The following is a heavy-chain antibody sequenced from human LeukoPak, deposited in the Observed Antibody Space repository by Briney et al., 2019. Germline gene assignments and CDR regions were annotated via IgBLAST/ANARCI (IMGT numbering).Heavy chain of an antibody. J-gene: IGHJ4*02. CDR2: ISSNGGST. CDR3: ARSSGSYIGDVDY. D-gene: IGHD1-26*01. Sequence: GGSLRLSCAASGFTFSSYAMHWVRQAPGKGLAYVSAISSNGGSTYYANSVKGRFTISRDNSKNKLYLQMGSLRAEDMAVYYCARSSGSYIGDVDYWGQGTLVTVSS. V-gene: IGHV3-64*01. CDR1: GFTFSSYA.